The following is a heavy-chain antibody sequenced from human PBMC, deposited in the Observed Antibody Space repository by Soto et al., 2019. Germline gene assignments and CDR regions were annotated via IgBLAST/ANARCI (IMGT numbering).Heavy chain of an antibody. J-gene: IGHJ5*02. D-gene: IGHD3-3*01. CDR1: GGYVNGYY. Sequence: FEPMSLTWAVYGGYVNGYYVSWIRPTPGKGLEWIGEINHTGGTHYNPSLKSRVTMSVDTSKNQFSLRLSSVTAADTAIYYCATRITVFGLLIPPFDPWVQGTQVTVSS. CDR2: INHTGGT. V-gene: IGHV4-34*01. CDR3: ATRITVFGLLIPPFDP.